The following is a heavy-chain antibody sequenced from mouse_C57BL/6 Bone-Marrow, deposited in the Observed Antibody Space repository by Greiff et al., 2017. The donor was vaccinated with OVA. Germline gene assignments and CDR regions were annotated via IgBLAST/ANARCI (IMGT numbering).Heavy chain of an antibody. J-gene: IGHJ3*01. CDR1: GYTFTSYW. V-gene: IGHV1-59*01. CDR3: ARHSFFAY. Sequence: QVQLQQPGAELVRPGTSVKLSCKASGYTFTSYWMHWVKQRPGQGLEWIGVIDPSDSYTNYNQKFKGKATLTVDTPSSTAYMQLSSLTSEDSAVYYCARHSFFAYWGQGTLVTVSA. CDR2: IDPSDSYT.